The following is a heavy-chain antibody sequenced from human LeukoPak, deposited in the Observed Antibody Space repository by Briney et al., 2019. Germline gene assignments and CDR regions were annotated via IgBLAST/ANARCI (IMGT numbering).Heavy chain of an antibody. CDR2: ISSSSSTI. CDR3: ARVFIGDYGDYQFDY. Sequence: GGSLRLSCAASGFTFSGSTMNWVRQAPGKGLEWVSYISSSSSTIYYADSVKGRFTISRDNAKNSLYLQMNSLRAEDTAVYYCARVFIGDYGDYQFDYWGQGTLVTASS. J-gene: IGHJ4*02. V-gene: IGHV3-48*01. CDR1: GFTFSGST. D-gene: IGHD4-17*01.